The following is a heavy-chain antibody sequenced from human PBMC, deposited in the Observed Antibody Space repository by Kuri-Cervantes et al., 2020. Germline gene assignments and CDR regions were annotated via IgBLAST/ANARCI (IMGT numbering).Heavy chain of an antibody. CDR3: AKEPPYYHILTGYCDY. D-gene: IGHD3-9*01. V-gene: IGHV3-7*01. Sequence: GESLKISCAASGFTFSSYWMSWVRQAPGKGLEWVANIKQDGSEKYYVGSVKGRFTISRDNAKNSLYLQMNSLRAEDSAVYYCAKEPPYYHILTGYCDYWGQGTLVTVSS. CDR1: GFTFSSYW. J-gene: IGHJ4*02. CDR2: IKQDGSEK.